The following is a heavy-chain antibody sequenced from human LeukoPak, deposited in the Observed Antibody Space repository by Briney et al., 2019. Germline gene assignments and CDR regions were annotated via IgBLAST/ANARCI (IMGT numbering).Heavy chain of an antibody. CDR3: ARHLLYRSGWYNVGAFDI. CDR2: IYYSGNT. CDR1: GGSISTYY. Sequence: PSATLSLTCTVSGGSISTYYWSWIRQHPGKGLEWIGYIYYSGNTNYNPFLKSRVTISVDTSKNQFSLNLSSVTAADTAVYYCARHLLYRSGWYNVGAFDIWGRGTMVTGSS. D-gene: IGHD6-19*01. V-gene: IGHV4-59*08. J-gene: IGHJ3*02.